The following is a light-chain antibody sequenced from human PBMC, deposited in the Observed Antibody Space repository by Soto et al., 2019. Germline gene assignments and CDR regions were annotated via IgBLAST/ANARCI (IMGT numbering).Light chain of an antibody. CDR1: ISDVGGYNY. Sequence: QSVLTQPASVSGSPGQSITISCTGTISDVGGYNYVSWYQQHPGKAPKLMIYEVTNRPSGVSNRFSGSKSGNTASLTISGLQVGDEADYYCRSYTSSSTYVFGTGTKVTV. CDR2: EVT. CDR3: RSYTSSSTYV. V-gene: IGLV2-14*01. J-gene: IGLJ1*01.